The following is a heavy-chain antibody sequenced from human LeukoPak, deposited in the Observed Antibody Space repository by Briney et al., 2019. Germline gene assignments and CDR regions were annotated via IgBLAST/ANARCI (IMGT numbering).Heavy chain of an antibody. J-gene: IGHJ4*02. CDR1: GFTFSSYS. V-gene: IGHV3-21*01. D-gene: IGHD3-22*01. Sequence: PGGSLRLSCAASGFTFSSYSMNWVRQAPGKGLEWVSSISSSSYIYYADSVKGRFTISRDNAKNSLYLQMNSLRAEDTAVYYCARETTYYYDSSGYYPFDHWGQGTLVTVSS. CDR3: ARETTYYYDSSGYYPFDH. CDR2: ISSSSYI.